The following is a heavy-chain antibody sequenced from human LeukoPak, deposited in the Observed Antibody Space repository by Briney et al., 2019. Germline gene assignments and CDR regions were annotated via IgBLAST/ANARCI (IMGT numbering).Heavy chain of an antibody. CDR1: GFTFSSYS. Sequence: GGSLRLSCEASGFTFSSYSMNWVRQAPGKGLEWVSSISSSSSYIYYADSVKGRFTISRDNAKNSLYLQMNSLRAEDTAVYYCARNHITMVRGVIRREEFDYWGQGTLVTVSS. CDR2: ISSSSSYI. D-gene: IGHD3-10*01. CDR3: ARNHITMVRGVIRREEFDY. J-gene: IGHJ4*02. V-gene: IGHV3-21*01.